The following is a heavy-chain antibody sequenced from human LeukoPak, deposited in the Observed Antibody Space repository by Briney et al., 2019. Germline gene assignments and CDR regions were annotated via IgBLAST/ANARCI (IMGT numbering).Heavy chain of an antibody. CDR2: ISSSSSYI. Sequence: GGSLRLSCAASGFTFGSYSMNWVRQAPGKGLEWVSSISSSSSYIYYADSVKGRFTISRDNAKNSLYLQMNSLRAEDTAVYYCARDRGDDSSGYYPDYWDQGTLVTVSS. CDR1: GFTFGSYS. D-gene: IGHD3-22*01. CDR3: ARDRGDDSSGYYPDY. J-gene: IGHJ4*02. V-gene: IGHV3-21*01.